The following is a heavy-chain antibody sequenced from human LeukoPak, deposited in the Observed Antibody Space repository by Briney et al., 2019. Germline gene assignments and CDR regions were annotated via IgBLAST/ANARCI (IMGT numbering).Heavy chain of an antibody. Sequence: GGSLRLSWAASGFTFSSYAMSWVRQPPGKGLEWVSAISGGGGSTYYADSVKGRFTISRDNYKNTLYLQMNSLRAEAKAVSYCAKASAYGDYEDYFDYWGQGTLVTVSS. V-gene: IGHV3-23*01. CDR1: GFTFSSYA. CDR3: AKASAYGDYEDYFDY. J-gene: IGHJ4*02. D-gene: IGHD4-17*01. CDR2: ISGGGGST.